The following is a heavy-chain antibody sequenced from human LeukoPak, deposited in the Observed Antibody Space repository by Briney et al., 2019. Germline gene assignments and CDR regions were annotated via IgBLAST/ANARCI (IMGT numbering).Heavy chain of an antibody. V-gene: IGHV3-30-3*01. Sequence: GGSLRLSCAASGFTFSSYAMHWVRQAPGKGLEWVAVISYDGSNKYYADPVKGRFTISRDNSKNTLYLQMNSLRAEDTAVYYCASPEFNYYDSSGYTGAFDYWGQGTLVTVSS. CDR1: GFTFSSYA. J-gene: IGHJ4*02. CDR3: ASPEFNYYDSSGYTGAFDY. CDR2: ISYDGSNK. D-gene: IGHD3-22*01.